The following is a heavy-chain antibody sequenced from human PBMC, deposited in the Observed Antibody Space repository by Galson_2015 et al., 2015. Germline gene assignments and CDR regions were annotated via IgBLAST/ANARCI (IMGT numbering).Heavy chain of an antibody. CDR2: ISSSSSYI. V-gene: IGHV3-21*01. D-gene: IGHD6-13*01. Sequence: SLRLSCAASGFTFSSYSMNWVRQAPGKGLEWVSSISSSSSYIYYADSVKGRFTISRDNAKNSLYLQMNSLRAEDTAVYYCARDLSGAAGTYWGQGTLVTVSS. J-gene: IGHJ4*02. CDR1: GFTFSSYS. CDR3: ARDLSGAAGTY.